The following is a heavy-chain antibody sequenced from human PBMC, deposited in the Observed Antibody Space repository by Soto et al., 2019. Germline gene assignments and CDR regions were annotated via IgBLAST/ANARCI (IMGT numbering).Heavy chain of an antibody. CDR3: ARALEYPGHFDY. J-gene: IGHJ4*02. V-gene: IGHV4-31*03. Sequence: QVQLQESGPGLVKPSQTLSLTCTVSGGSISSGGYYWSWIRQHPGKGLEWIGYIYYSGSTYYNPSLQSRVTISVDTSKNQFSLKRSSVTAADTAVYYCARALEYPGHFDYWGQGTLVTVSS. CDR2: IYYSGST. CDR1: GGSISSGGYY.